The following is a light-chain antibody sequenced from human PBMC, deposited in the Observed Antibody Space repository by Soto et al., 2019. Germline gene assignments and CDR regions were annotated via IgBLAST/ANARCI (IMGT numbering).Light chain of an antibody. Sequence: DIVMTQTPLSLSVTPGQPASISCKSSQSLLHSDGKTYLYWYLQKPGQPPQLLIYELSNRFSGVPDRFSASGSGTDFTLTISSLQSEDFAVYYCQQYNNWPRTFGQGTKVDIK. J-gene: IGKJ2*01. CDR2: ELS. CDR3: QQYNNWPRT. V-gene: IGKV2D-29*01. CDR1: QSLLHSDGKTY.